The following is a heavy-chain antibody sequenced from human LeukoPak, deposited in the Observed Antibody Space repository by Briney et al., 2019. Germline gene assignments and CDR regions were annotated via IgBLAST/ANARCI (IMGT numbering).Heavy chain of an antibody. CDR2: ISAYNGNT. CDR3: ARDLIAVRPGWFDP. J-gene: IGHJ5*02. D-gene: IGHD6-6*01. CDR1: GYTFTTYG. Sequence: ASVKVSCKASGYTFTTYGINWVRQAPGQGLEWMRWISAYNGNTNYAQKFQDRVTMTTDTSTSTAYMELRSLRSDDTAVYYCARDLIAVRPGWFDPWGQGTLVTVSS. V-gene: IGHV1-18*01.